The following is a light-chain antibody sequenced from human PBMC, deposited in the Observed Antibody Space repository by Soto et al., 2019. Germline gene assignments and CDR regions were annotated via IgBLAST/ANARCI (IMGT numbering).Light chain of an antibody. J-gene: IGLJ1*01. CDR3: GAWNSALGVEV. V-gene: IGLV1-51*01. CDR1: SSDIGSKY. Sequence: QSVLTQPPSVSAAPEQRVTISCSGSSSDIGSKYVSWYQQVPGTAPRLLIYFNNNRPSGIPDRFSGSKSGTSATLAITGLQTGDEADYYCGAWNSALGVEVFGTGTKLTVL. CDR2: FNN.